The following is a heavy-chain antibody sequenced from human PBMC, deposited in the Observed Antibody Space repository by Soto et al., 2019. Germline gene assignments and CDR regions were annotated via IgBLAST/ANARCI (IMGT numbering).Heavy chain of an antibody. CDR1: GVSVSTGGYF. CDR2: IYYSGMT. Sequence: SETLSLTCTVSGVSVSTGGYFWTWIRQHPGKGLEWIGNIYYSGMTYYNPSLRGRVSISLDQSESQFSLKLNSVTAADTAVYYCARDSSGPGYSYGKFDYWGQGALVTVSS. D-gene: IGHD5-18*01. V-gene: IGHV4-31*03. J-gene: IGHJ4*02. CDR3: ARDSSGPGYSYGKFDY.